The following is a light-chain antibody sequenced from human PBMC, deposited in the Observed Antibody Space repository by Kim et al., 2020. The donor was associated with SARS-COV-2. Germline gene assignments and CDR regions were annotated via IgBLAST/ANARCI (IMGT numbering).Light chain of an antibody. CDR2: GND. CDR1: SFNIGSNY. V-gene: IGLV1-51*01. CDR3: GTWDSSRVVL. J-gene: IGLJ2*01. Sequence: PGQKVTISCSGSSFNIGSNYVSWYQQLPGAAPKLLIYGNDKRPSGIPDRFSGSKSDTSATLGITGLQTGDEANYYCGTWDSSRVVLFGGGTQLTVL.